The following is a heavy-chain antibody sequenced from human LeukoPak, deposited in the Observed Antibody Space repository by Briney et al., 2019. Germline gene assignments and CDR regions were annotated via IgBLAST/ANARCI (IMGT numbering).Heavy chain of an antibody. J-gene: IGHJ1*01. Sequence: SETLSLTCAVYGGSFSGYYWSWVRQPPGKGLGWIGEINHSGSTNYNPSLKSRVTISVDTSKNQFSLKLSSVTAADTAVYYCAMYCSSTSCYPIPHWGQGTLVTVSS. CDR3: AMYCSSTSCYPIPH. V-gene: IGHV4-34*01. D-gene: IGHD2-2*01. CDR1: GGSFSGYY. CDR2: INHSGST.